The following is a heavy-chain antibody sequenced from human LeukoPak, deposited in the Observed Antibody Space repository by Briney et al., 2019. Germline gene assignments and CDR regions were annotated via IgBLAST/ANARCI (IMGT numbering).Heavy chain of an antibody. D-gene: IGHD3-3*01. J-gene: IGHJ6*03. Sequence: GASVEVSCKASGYTFTGYYTHWVRQAPGQGLEWMGWINPNSGGTNYAQKFQGRVTMTRDTSISTAYMELSRLRSDDTAVYYCARGTRDRFLEWSRDYYMDVWGKGTTVTVSS. V-gene: IGHV1-2*02. CDR1: GYTFTGYY. CDR3: ARGTRDRFLEWSRDYYMDV. CDR2: INPNSGGT.